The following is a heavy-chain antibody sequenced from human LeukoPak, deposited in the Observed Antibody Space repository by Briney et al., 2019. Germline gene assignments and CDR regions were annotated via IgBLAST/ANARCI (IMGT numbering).Heavy chain of an antibody. J-gene: IGHJ4*02. CDR1: GVSISSGGYY. D-gene: IGHD3-22*01. CDR3: ARGGDSSSFDY. Sequence: SETLSLTCTVSGVSISSGGYYWSWIRQHPGKGLEWIGYIYYSGSTYYNPSLKSRVTISVDTSKNQFSLKLSSVTAADTAVYYCARGGDSSSFDYWGQGTLVTVSS. V-gene: IGHV4-31*03. CDR2: IYYSGST.